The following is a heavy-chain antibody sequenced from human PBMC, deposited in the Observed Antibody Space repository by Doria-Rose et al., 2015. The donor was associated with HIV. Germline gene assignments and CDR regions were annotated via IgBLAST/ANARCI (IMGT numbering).Heavy chain of an antibody. Sequence: QITLKESGPVLVKPTETLTLTCTVSGVSLSSPGMGVSRIRQPPGQALEWLAHIFSDDERSYKTSLQSRLSISSGTSKSQVVLTMTDMDPVDTATYYCARIKSSRWYHKYYFDFWGQGTLVIVSA. V-gene: IGHV2-26*01. CDR3: ARIKSSRWYHKYYFDF. J-gene: IGHJ4*02. CDR1: GVSLSSPGMG. CDR2: IFSDDER. D-gene: IGHD6-13*01.